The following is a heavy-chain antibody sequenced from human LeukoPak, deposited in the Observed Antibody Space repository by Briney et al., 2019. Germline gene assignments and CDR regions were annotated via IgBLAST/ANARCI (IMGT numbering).Heavy chain of an antibody. Sequence: PSQTLSLTCTVSGGSISSGSYYWSWTRQPAGKGLEWIGRIYTSGSTNYNPSLKSRVTISVDTSKNQFSLKLSSVTAADTAVYYCARELDSGSYYLYYYYYMDVWGKGTTVTVSS. V-gene: IGHV4-61*02. CDR1: GGSISSGSYY. CDR3: ARELDSGSYYLYYYYYMDV. D-gene: IGHD1-26*01. CDR2: IYTSGST. J-gene: IGHJ6*03.